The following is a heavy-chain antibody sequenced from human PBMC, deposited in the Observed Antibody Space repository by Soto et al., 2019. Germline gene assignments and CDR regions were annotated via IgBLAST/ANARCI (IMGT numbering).Heavy chain of an antibody. CDR2: ISGSGGST. J-gene: IGHJ4*02. V-gene: IGHV3-23*01. CDR1: GFTFSSYA. D-gene: IGHD6-19*01. CDR3: APTASTGIAVAGTFDY. Sequence: GGSLRLSCAASGFTFSSYAMSWVRQAPGKGLEWVSAISGSGGSTYYADSVKGRFTISRDNSKNTLYLQMNSLRAEDTAVYYCAPTASTGIAVAGTFDYWGQGTLVTVSS.